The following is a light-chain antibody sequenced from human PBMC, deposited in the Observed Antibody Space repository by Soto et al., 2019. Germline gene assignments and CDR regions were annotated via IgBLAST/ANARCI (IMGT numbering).Light chain of an antibody. V-gene: IGKV1-17*02. CDR1: RDVGSD. J-gene: IGKJ1*01. CDR2: DVS. CDR3: QQYQSDTWT. Sequence: HMAQSPSSLAASVGEKMIITCRASRDVGSDVSWYQTKPGKAPKLXLYDVSTLERGVPSICRGSGAATGCTPPISDLQPDDFATDCCQQYQSDTWTFSQGTKVDIK.